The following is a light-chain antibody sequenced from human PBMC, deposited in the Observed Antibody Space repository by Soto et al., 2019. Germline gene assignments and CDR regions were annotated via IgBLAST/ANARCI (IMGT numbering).Light chain of an antibody. CDR3: QQYNSYPWT. Sequence: GDRVTITCRASQSISSWLAWYQQKPGKAPKILIYKASTLESGVPSRFSGSESGTEFTLTISSLQPDDFATYYCQQYNSYPWTFGQGTKVDI. CDR2: KAS. V-gene: IGKV1-5*03. CDR1: QSISSW. J-gene: IGKJ1*01.